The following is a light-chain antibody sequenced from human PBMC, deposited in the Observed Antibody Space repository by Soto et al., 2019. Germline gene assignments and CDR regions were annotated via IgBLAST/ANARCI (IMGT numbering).Light chain of an antibody. CDR1: HSISSW. V-gene: IGKV1-5*03. CDR3: QQYNGDSGVT. Sequence: DIQMTQSPSTLSASVGDRVTITCRASHSISSWLAWYQQKPGKVPKLLIFGASSLDSGVPSRFSGSGSGTVFTLTISSLQPDDFATYYCQQYNGDSGVTFGGGTKVAIK. CDR2: GAS. J-gene: IGKJ4*01.